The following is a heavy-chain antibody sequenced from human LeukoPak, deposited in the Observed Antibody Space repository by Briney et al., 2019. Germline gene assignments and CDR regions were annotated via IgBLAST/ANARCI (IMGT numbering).Heavy chain of an antibody. CDR3: ATRTTDWYYDSSGYYGEDY. CDR1: AFTFSSYE. J-gene: IGHJ4*02. CDR2: ISSSGSTI. Sequence: GGSLRLSCAASAFTFSSYEMNWVRQAPGKGLEWVSYISSSGSTIYYADSVKGRFTISRDNAKDSLYLQMNSLRAEDTAVYYCATRTTDWYYDSSGYYGEDYWGQGTLVTVSS. V-gene: IGHV3-48*03. D-gene: IGHD3-22*01.